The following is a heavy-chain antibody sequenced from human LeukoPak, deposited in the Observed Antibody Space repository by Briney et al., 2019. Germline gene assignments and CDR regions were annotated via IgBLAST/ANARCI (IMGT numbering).Heavy chain of an antibody. J-gene: IGHJ4*02. CDR2: IYYSGST. Sequence: PSETLSLTCTVSGGSISSYYWSWIRQPPGKGLEWIGYIYYSGSTNYNPSLKSRVTISVDTSKNQFSLKLSSVTAADTAVYYCARGNYYDSSGHRADDYWGQGTLVTVSS. CDR1: GGSISSYY. D-gene: IGHD3-22*01. CDR3: ARGNYYDSSGHRADDY. V-gene: IGHV4-59*08.